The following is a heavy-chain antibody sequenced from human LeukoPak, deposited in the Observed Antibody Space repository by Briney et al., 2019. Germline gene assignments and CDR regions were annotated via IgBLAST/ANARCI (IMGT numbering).Heavy chain of an antibody. CDR3: ARGGSSRFDC. Sequence: GGPLRLSCAASGFTFSSYAMSWVRQAPGKGLEWVAKIKADGTEKYYVDSVKGRFTISRDNAKNSLYLQMNSLRAEDTAVYYCARGGSSRFDCWGQGILVTVSS. CDR1: GFTFSSYA. J-gene: IGHJ4*02. CDR2: IKADGTEK. V-gene: IGHV3-7*03. D-gene: IGHD5-12*01.